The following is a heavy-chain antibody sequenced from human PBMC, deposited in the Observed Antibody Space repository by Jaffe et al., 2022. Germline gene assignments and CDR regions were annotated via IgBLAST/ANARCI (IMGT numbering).Heavy chain of an antibody. Sequence: EVQLVESGGGLVQPGGSLRLSCAASGYTFSDHYIDWVRQAPGKGLEWVGRARNKANSYITEYAASVKGRFTISRDDSKNSVYLQMNSLRTGDTAVYYCARDRRCSGGSCFGAFDIWGQGTMVTVSS. CDR2: ARNKANSYIT. V-gene: IGHV3-72*01. J-gene: IGHJ3*02. CDR1: GYTFSDHY. CDR3: ARDRRCSGGSCFGAFDI. D-gene: IGHD2-15*01.